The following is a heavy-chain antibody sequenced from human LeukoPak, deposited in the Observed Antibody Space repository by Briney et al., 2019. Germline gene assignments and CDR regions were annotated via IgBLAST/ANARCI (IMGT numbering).Heavy chain of an antibody. V-gene: IGHV3-21*01. Sequence: PGGSLRLSCAASRYTFSTYNMNWVRQAPGEGLEWVSSISSSSDYIYYADSVKGRFTISRDHAKNSLYLQMKSLRAEDTAVYYCARGKTSQNIVTRKTYNWFDPWGQGTLVTVSS. J-gene: IGHJ5*02. CDR3: ARGKTSQNIVTRKTYNWFDP. CDR1: RYTFSTYN. D-gene: IGHD2/OR15-2a*01. CDR2: ISSSSDYI.